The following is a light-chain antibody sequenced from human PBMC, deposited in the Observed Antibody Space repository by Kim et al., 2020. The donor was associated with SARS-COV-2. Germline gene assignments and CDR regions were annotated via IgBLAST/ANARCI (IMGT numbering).Light chain of an antibody. Sequence: SPGERATLSCMASQSVNTNYLAWVQQNPGQAPRLLIYGASSRATGIPDRFSGSGSGTDFTLTISRLEPEDFAVYYCHQYGSSPWTFGQGTKVDIK. CDR1: QSVNTNY. CDR3: HQYGSSPWT. V-gene: IGKV3-20*01. J-gene: IGKJ1*01. CDR2: GAS.